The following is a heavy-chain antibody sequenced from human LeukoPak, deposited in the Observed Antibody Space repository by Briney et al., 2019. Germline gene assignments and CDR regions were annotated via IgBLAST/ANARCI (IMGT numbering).Heavy chain of an antibody. J-gene: IGHJ4*02. Sequence: PSQTLSLTCTVSGGSISSGGYYWSWIRQPPGKGLEWIGYIYHSGSTYYNPSLKSRVTISVDRSKNQFSLKLSSVTAADTAVYYCASFLSRPKQYSRFIIAAAGGAPARAGVRDDYWGQGTLVTVSS. CDR1: GGSISSGGYY. CDR3: ASFLSRPKQYSRFIIAAAGGAPARAGVRDDY. D-gene: IGHD6-13*01. V-gene: IGHV4-30-2*01. CDR2: IYHSGST.